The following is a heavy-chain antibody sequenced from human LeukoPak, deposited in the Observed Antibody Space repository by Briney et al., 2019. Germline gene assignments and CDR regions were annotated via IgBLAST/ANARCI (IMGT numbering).Heavy chain of an antibody. Sequence: SETLSLTCTVSGYYISSGYYWAWIRQPPGKGLEWIGSIYHSGSTYYNPSLKSRVTISVDTSKNQFSLKLSSVTAADTAVYYCARDHGYSSSSYAYYYYYYMDVWGKGTTVTVSS. CDR2: IYHSGST. CDR1: GYYISSGYY. D-gene: IGHD6-6*01. J-gene: IGHJ6*03. V-gene: IGHV4-38-2*02. CDR3: ARDHGYSSSSYAYYYYYYMDV.